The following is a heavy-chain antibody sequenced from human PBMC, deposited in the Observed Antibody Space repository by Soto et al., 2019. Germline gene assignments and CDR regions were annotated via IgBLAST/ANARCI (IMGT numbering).Heavy chain of an antibody. V-gene: IGHV3-33*01. D-gene: IGHD6-19*01. J-gene: IGHJ6*01. CDR3: ARPLEQWQLGFGMDV. Sequence: QVQLVESGGGVVQPGGSLRLSCAASGFTLSTYGMHWVRQAPGKGLEWVAVVWYDGSNKYYADSVKGRFTVSRDNSKNTLCLQMNSLRAEDTAVYYCARPLEQWQLGFGMDVWGQGSPVTVSS. CDR2: VWYDGSNK. CDR1: GFTLSTYG.